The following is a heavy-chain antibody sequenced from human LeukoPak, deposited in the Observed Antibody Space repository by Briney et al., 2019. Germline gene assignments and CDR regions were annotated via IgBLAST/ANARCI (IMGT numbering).Heavy chain of an antibody. CDR1: GYTFTSYY. Sequence: GASVKVSCKASGYTFTSYYMHWVRQAPGQGLEWMGRINPHTGGTGYAQKFKGRVTMTRDTSINTVYMELSRLTFDDTALYYCARDRRNSSSFYYYYGMDVWGQGTTITVSS. CDR2: INPHTGGT. V-gene: IGHV1-2*06. J-gene: IGHJ6*02. CDR3: ARDRRNSSSFYYYYGMDV. D-gene: IGHD2/OR15-2a*01.